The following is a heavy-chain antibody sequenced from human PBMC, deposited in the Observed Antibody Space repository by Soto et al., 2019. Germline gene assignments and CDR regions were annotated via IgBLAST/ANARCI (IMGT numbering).Heavy chain of an antibody. D-gene: IGHD3-22*01. V-gene: IGHV4-34*01. CDR3: ERPMKRDSSDY. J-gene: IGHJ4*02. CDR2: INHSGST. Sequence: PSETLSLTCAVYGGSFSGYYWSWIRQPPGKGLEWIGEINHSGSTNYNPSLKSRVTISADTSKNQFSMRLSSVTAADTAVYYCERPMKRDSSDYWVQRTRGTVSS. CDR1: GGSFSGYY.